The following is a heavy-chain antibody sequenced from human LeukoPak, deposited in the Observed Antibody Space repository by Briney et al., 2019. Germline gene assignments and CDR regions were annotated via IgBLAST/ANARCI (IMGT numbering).Heavy chain of an antibody. Sequence: GGSLRLSCVASGFTFNYYAIHWVRQAPGKGLEWVAVISFDGKNKFYADSVKGRFTISRDNSKNTLYLQMNSLKPEDTAVYYCARDRGSYEFDYWGQGTLVTVSS. CDR2: ISFDGKNK. CDR3: ARDRGSYEFDY. CDR1: GFTFNYYA. V-gene: IGHV3-30*04. J-gene: IGHJ4*02. D-gene: IGHD1-26*01.